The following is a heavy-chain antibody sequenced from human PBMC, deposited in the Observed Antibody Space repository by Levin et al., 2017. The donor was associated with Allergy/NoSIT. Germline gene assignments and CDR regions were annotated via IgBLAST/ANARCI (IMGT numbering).Heavy chain of an antibody. J-gene: IGHJ4*02. CDR1: GYSLGDYA. V-gene: IGHV3-9*01. CDR2: ISWNSGGI. Sequence: SLKISCAASGYSLGDYAMHWVRQAPGKGLEWVSSISWNSGGIGYAESVKGRFTISRDNAKNSLYLQMNSLRVEDTALYYCVKGSAAAGDLFDFWGQGTLVTVSS. CDR3: VKGSAAAGDLFDF. D-gene: IGHD6-13*01.